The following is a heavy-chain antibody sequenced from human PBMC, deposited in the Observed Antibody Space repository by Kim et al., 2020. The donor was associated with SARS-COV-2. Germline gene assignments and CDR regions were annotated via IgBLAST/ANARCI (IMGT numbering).Heavy chain of an antibody. J-gene: IGHJ4*02. D-gene: IGHD6-13*01. Sequence: YAASVKGRFTISRDDSKSIAYLQMNSLKTEDTAVYYCTRVVYSSSWYPDYWGQGTLVTVSS. CDR3: TRVVYSSSWYPDY. V-gene: IGHV3-49*02.